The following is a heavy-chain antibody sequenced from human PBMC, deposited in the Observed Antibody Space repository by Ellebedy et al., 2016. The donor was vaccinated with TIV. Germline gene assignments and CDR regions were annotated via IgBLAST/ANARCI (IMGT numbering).Heavy chain of an antibody. V-gene: IGHV3-33*01. J-gene: IGHJ4*02. CDR1: GFTLSTYA. CDR3: ARDEGSPGFGELAY. CDR2: LWSDGTNK. D-gene: IGHD3-10*01. Sequence: GGSLRLSXAASGFTLSTYAMHWVRQAPGKGLEWVTVLWSDGTNKYYVDSVKGRFTISRDNSKNTLYLQMSSLRAEDTAMYYCARDEGSPGFGELAYWGQGTLVTVSS.